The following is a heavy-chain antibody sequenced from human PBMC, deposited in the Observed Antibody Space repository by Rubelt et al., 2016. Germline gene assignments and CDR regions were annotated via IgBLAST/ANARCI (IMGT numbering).Heavy chain of an antibody. CDR2: IYFSGST. D-gene: IGHD3-22*01. J-gene: IGHJ4*02. CDR1: GGSITNYY. CDR3: AAAPDSSGYYGNFDH. V-gene: IGHV4-59*04. Sequence: QVQLQESGPGLVKASETLSLTCSISGGSITNYYWSWIRQPPGRGLEWIGYIYFSGSTYYNPSLKSRVTISVDTSKNQFSLKLSSVTAADTAVYYCAAAPDSSGYYGNFDHWGQGTLVTVSS.